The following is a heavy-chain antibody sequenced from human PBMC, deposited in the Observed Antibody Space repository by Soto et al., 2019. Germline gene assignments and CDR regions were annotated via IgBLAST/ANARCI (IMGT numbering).Heavy chain of an antibody. CDR1: GGSISSGGYY. CDR2: IYYSGST. Sequence: SETLSLTCTVSGGSISSGGYYWSWIRQHPGKGLEWIGYIYYSGSTYYNPSLKSRVTISVDTSKNQFSLKLSSVTAADTAVYYCARGIFGTAAIGGNWFDPWGQGTLVTVSS. CDR3: ARGIFGTAAIGGNWFDP. V-gene: IGHV4-31*03. J-gene: IGHJ5*02. D-gene: IGHD2-2*02.